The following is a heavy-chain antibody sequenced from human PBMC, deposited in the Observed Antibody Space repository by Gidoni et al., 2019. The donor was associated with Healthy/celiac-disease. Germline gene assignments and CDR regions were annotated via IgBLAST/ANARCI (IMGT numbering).Heavy chain of an antibody. CDR1: GGSFSGYY. V-gene: IGHV4-34*01. CDR2: INHSGST. J-gene: IGHJ5*02. CDR3: AKPGYSSSWYENWFDP. D-gene: IGHD6-13*01. Sequence: QVPLQQWGAGLLKPSETLSLTCAVYGGSFSGYYWSWIRQPPGKGLEWIGEINHSGSTNYNPSLKSRVTISVDTSKNQFSLKLSSVTAADTAVYYCAKPGYSSSWYENWFDPWGQGTLVTVSS.